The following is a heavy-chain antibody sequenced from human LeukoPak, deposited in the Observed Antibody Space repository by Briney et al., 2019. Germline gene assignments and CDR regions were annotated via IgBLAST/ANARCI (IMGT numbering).Heavy chain of an antibody. Sequence: ASVKVSCKASGGTFSSYAINWVRQATGQGLEWMGWMNPNSGNTGYAQKFQGRVTMTRNTSISTAYMELSSLRSEDTAVYYCARGPDGGTQWLVPYYYYYGMDVWGQGTTVTVSS. CDR3: ARGPDGGTQWLVPYYYYYGMDV. D-gene: IGHD6-19*01. V-gene: IGHV1-8*02. J-gene: IGHJ6*02. CDR2: MNPNSGNT. CDR1: GGTFSSYA.